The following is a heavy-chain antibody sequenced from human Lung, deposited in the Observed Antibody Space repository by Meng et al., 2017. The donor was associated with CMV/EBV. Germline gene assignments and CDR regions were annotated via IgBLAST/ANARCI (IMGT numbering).Heavy chain of an antibody. V-gene: IGHV1-69-2*01. J-gene: IGHJ4*02. CDR2: VDPEDGET. CDR3: ATAPRYYDSSGYPDY. D-gene: IGHD3-22*01. CDR1: GYTFTDYY. Sequence: SGYTFTDYYMHGVQQAPGKGLEWMGLVDPEDGETIYAEKFQGRVTITADTSTDTAYMELSSLRSEDTAVYYCATAPRYYDSSGYPDYWGQGTLVTVSS.